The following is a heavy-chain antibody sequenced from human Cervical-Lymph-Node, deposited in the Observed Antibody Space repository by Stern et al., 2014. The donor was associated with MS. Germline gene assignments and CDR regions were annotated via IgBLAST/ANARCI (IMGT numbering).Heavy chain of an antibody. J-gene: IGHJ3*01. D-gene: IGHD3-10*01. CDR1: GFSLSDYG. V-gene: IGHV3-30*03. CDR2: ISYDEKNI. CDR3: RTLVPHRAFDL. Sequence: QVQLQESGGGVIQPGRSLRLSCEASGFSLSDYGLHWVRQAPGKGLEWVALISYDEKNIYYADSVKVRFTISRDNSKNSLYLQRDSLRPDDTAMYYCRTLVPHRAFDLWGQGTMVTVSS.